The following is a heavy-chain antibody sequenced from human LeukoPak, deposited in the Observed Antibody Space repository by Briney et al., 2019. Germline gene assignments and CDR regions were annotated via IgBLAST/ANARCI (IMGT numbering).Heavy chain of an antibody. CDR2: MYYSGST. Sequence: SETLSLTCTVSGGSISSYYWSWIRQPPGKGLEWIGSMYYSGSTNYKPPLKSRVTISVDTSKNQFSLKLSSVTAADTAVYYCARHAYYYDRSGSYEAFDIWGQGTMVTVSS. D-gene: IGHD3-22*01. V-gene: IGHV4-59*08. J-gene: IGHJ3*02. CDR3: ARHAYYYDRSGSYEAFDI. CDR1: GGSISSYY.